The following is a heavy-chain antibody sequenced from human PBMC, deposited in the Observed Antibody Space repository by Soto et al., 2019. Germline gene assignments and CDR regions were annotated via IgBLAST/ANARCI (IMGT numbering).Heavy chain of an antibody. CDR3: ARGAPAALYFDY. CDR2: IWYDGSKK. CDR1: GFTFSSYG. J-gene: IGHJ4*02. D-gene: IGHD2-2*01. V-gene: IGHV3-33*01. Sequence: QVQLVESGGGVVQPGRSLRLSCAASGFTFSSYGMHWVRQAPGKGLEWVAVIWYDGSKKDYADSVKGRFTPSRDKSKNTLYLQMSSLRAEDTAVYYCARGAPAALYFDYWGQGTLVTVSS.